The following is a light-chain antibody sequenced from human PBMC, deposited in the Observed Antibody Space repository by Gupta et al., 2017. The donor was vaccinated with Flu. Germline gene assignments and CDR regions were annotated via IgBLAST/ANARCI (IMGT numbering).Light chain of an antibody. CDR3: QHRSNWPPT. CDR2: DAS. V-gene: IGKV3-11*01. CDR1: QSVSSY. Sequence: GERTTLSGRASQSVSSYLAWYQQKPGQAPRLLIYDASNRATDIPARFSGSGSGTDFTLTISSLEPDDFAIYYCQHRSNWPPTFGQGTRLEIK. J-gene: IGKJ5*01.